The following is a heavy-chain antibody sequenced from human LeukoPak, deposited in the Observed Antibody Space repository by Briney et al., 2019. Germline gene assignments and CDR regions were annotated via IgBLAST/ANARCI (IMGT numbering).Heavy chain of an antibody. CDR1: GYXFTNYG. CDR2: IIAYNGNT. J-gene: IGHJ4*02. D-gene: IGHD5-24*01. CDR3: ARLLSDGYSPFDS. Sequence: GASVKVSCKASGYXFTNYGISWVRQAPGQGLEWMGWIIAYNGNTNYAQRLQDRVTMTTDTSTSTAYMELRSLRSDDTAVYYCARLLSDGYSPFDSWGQGTLVTVSS. V-gene: IGHV1-18*01.